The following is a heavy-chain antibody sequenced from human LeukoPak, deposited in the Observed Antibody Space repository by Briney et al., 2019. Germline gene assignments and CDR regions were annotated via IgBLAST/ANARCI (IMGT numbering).Heavy chain of an antibody. Sequence: ASVKVSCKASGYTFTGYYMHWVRQAPGQGLEWMGWINPNSGGTNYAQKFQGRVTMTRDTSISTAYMELSRLRPDDTAVYYCARDGGSSGWYSLYYYYYYMDVWGKGTTVTISS. J-gene: IGHJ6*03. D-gene: IGHD6-19*01. V-gene: IGHV1-2*02. CDR2: INPNSGGT. CDR1: GYTFTGYY. CDR3: ARDGGSSGWYSLYYYYYYMDV.